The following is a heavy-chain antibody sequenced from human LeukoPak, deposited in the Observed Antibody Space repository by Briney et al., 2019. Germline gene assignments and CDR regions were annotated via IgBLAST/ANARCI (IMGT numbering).Heavy chain of an antibody. V-gene: IGHV3-23*01. D-gene: IGHD3-10*01. CDR1: GFTFSTYA. CDR3: ATAEYYYGSGINIPVDY. CDR2: ISGSGGST. Sequence: GGSLRLSCAASGFTFSTYAMSWVRQAPGEGLGWVSYISGSGGSTYYADSAKGRFTISRDNSKNTLYLEMNSLRAEDTAVYYCATAEYYYGSGINIPVDYWGQGTLVTVSS. J-gene: IGHJ4*02.